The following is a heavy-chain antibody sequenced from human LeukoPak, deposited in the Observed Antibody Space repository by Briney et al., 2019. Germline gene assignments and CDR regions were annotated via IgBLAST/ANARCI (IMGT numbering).Heavy chain of an antibody. J-gene: IGHJ4*02. CDR2: IEGGAIDT. D-gene: IGHD4-17*01. CDR1: GFIFSLYW. Sequence: GGSLRLSCKASGFIFSLYWMHWVRQVPGRGLVWVSRIEGGAIDTDYADFVKGRFTISRDNAKNSLYLQMNSLRAEDTALYHCAREGGVTTEVLPNMGKFDYWGQGTLVTVSS. CDR3: AREGGVTTEVLPNMGKFDY. V-gene: IGHV3-74*01.